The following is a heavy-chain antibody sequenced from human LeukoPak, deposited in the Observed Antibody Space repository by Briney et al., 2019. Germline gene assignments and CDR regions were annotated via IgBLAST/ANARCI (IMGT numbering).Heavy chain of an antibody. CDR1: GFTFSSYA. J-gene: IGHJ5*02. V-gene: IGHV3-23*01. CDR3: AQDPDTAMATEGNWFDP. CDR2: ISGSGGST. Sequence: GGSLRLSCAASGFTFSSYAMSWVRQAPGKGLEWVSAISGSGGSTYYADSVKGRCTIYRDNSKNPLYLQMNSLRAEDTAVYYCAQDPDTAMATEGNWFDPWGQGTLVTVSS. D-gene: IGHD5-18*01.